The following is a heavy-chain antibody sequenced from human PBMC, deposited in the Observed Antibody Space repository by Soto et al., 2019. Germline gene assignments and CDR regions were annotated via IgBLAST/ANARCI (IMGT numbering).Heavy chain of an antibody. CDR1: GFTFSDYY. CDR3: ATDRRVITTVRGVTQYYYYGMDV. D-gene: IGHD3-10*01. CDR2: ISSSGSPI. Sequence: QVQLVESGGGLVKPGGSLRLSCAGSGFTFSDYYMSWIRQAPGKGLEWLSYISSSGSPIYYADSVKGRFTISRDNTKNSLYLQMNSLRAEDTAVYYCATDRRVITTVRGVTQYYYYGMDVWGQGTTVTV. J-gene: IGHJ6*02. V-gene: IGHV3-11*01.